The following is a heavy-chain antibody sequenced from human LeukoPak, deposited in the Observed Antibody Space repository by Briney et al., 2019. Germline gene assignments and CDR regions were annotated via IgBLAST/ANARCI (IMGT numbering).Heavy chain of an antibody. CDR2: IYTSGST. Sequence: PSETLSLTCTVSGGSISSGSYYWSWIRQPAGKGLEWIGRIYTSGSTNYNPSLKSRVTISVDTSKNQFSLKLSSVTAADTAVYYCARRYYDSSGSPFDYWGQGTLVTVSS. V-gene: IGHV4-61*02. J-gene: IGHJ4*02. CDR3: ARRYYDSSGSPFDY. CDR1: GGSISSGSYY. D-gene: IGHD3-22*01.